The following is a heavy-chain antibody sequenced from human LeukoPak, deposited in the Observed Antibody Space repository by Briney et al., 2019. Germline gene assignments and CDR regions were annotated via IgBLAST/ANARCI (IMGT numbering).Heavy chain of an antibody. CDR3: ARTHYSSGWTSDY. Sequence: SETLSLTCTVSGGSISSSSYYWGWIRQPPGKGLEWIGNIYYSGSTYYNPSLKSRVTISVDTSKNQSSLKLSSVTAADTAVYYCARTHYSSGWTSDYWGQGTRVTVSS. CDR1: GGSISSSSYY. CDR2: IYYSGST. D-gene: IGHD6-19*01. J-gene: IGHJ4*02. V-gene: IGHV4-39*01.